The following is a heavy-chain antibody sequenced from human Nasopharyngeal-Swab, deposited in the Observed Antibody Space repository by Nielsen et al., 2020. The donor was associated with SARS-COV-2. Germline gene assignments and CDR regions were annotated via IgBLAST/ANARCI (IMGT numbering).Heavy chain of an antibody. D-gene: IGHD2-15*01. Sequence: SATLPLTCSVSGGSSSSYYWTCTRQPPGKGLACIALISHTEATNYNPSLRGRVTISLDTSKNQLSLRLNSVTAADTAVYFCARDTSAAGSNWHFDLWGRGTLVTVSS. CDR1: GGSSSSYY. V-gene: IGHV4-59*13. J-gene: IGHJ2*01. CDR3: ARDTSAAGSNWHFDL. CDR2: ISHTEAT.